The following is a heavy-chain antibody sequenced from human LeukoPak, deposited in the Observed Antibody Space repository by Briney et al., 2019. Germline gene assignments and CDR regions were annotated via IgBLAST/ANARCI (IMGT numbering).Heavy chain of an antibody. D-gene: IGHD3-22*01. CDR3: ARDGRATMIVVVTERAFDI. V-gene: IGHV1-18*01. J-gene: IGHJ3*02. Sequence: ASVKVSCKASGYTFTSYGISWVRQAPGQGLEWMGWISAYNGNTNYAQKLQGRVTMTTDTSTSTAYMELRSLRSDDTAVYYCARDGRATMIVVVTERAFDIWGQGTMVTVSS. CDR2: ISAYNGNT. CDR1: GYTFTSYG.